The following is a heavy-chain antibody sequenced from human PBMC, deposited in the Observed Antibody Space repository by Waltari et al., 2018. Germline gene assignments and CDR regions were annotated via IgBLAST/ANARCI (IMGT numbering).Heavy chain of an antibody. CDR1: GGSISSGGYS. Sequence: QVQLQESGPGLVKPSQTLSLTCTVSGGSISSGGYSWSWIRQHPGTGLEWIGYIYYSGSTYYNPSLKSRVTISVDTSKNQFSLKLSSVTAADTAVYYCARDQGQSRTYDSYDSSAGAFDIWGQGTMVTVSS. CDR2: IYYSGST. D-gene: IGHD3-22*01. CDR3: ARDQGQSRTYDSYDSSAGAFDI. J-gene: IGHJ3*02. V-gene: IGHV4-31*03.